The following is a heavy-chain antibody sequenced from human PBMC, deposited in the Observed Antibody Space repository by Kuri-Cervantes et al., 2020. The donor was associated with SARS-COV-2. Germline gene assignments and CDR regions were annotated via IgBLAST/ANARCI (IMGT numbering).Heavy chain of an antibody. D-gene: IGHD4-17*01. V-gene: IGHV3-11*04. CDR2: ISSSSSTI. J-gene: IGHJ6*03. CDR3: AKEGGQKSDYMRYYYYYYMDV. CDR1: GSIFSDYY. Sequence: GGSLRLSCTASGSIFSDYYMTWIRQAPGKGLEWVSYISSSSSTIYYADSVKGRFTISRDNSKNTLYLQMNSLRAEDTAVYYCAKEGGQKSDYMRYYYYYYMDVWGKGTTVTVSS.